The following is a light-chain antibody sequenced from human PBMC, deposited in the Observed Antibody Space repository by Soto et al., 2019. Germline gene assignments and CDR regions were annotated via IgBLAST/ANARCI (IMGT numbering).Light chain of an antibody. CDR2: AAS. CDR3: QQGASFPRT. V-gene: IGKV1-12*01. Sequence: DIQMTQSPSTLSASVRDRVTITCRASQSISSYLAWYQQKPGDAPKLLIYAASTLQSGIPSRFSGSGSGTDFTLTIRSLQPEDFATYYCQQGASFPRTFGGGTKVDIK. J-gene: IGKJ4*01. CDR1: QSISSY.